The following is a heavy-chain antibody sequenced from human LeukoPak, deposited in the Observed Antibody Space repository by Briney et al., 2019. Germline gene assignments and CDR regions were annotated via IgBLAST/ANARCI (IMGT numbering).Heavy chain of an antibody. CDR3: ARQAPSHDAFDI. CDR2: IYYSGST. V-gene: IGHV4-39*01. Sequence: SETVSLTCTVSGVSITSSSYYWGWIRQSPGKGLEWIGSIYYSGSTYYNPSLKSRVTISVDTSRNQFSLNLSSVTAADTAVFYCARQAPSHDAFDIWGQGTMVTVSS. J-gene: IGHJ3*02. CDR1: GVSITSSSYY.